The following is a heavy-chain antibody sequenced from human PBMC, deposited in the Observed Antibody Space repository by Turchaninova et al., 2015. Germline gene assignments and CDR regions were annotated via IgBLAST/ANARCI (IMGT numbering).Heavy chain of an antibody. D-gene: IGHD2-2*01. J-gene: IGHJ6*02. CDR3: ARCPSSTSLFAFDV. CDR1: GFSLITRGMC. Sequence: QVTLRESGPALVKPTQTLTLTFTFSGFSLITRGMCVSCIRQPPGKALEWLALIDWADDTYYNTSLRTRLTISKDTSKKLVVLTMTNMDPVDTATYYCARCPSSTSLFAFDVWGQGTTVTVSS. V-gene: IGHV2-70*01. CDR2: IDWADDT.